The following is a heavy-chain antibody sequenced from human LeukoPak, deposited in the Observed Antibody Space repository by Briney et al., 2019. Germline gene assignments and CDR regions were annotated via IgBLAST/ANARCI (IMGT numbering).Heavy chain of an antibody. CDR2: IDPSDSYT. CDR3: ARSEFAARLGMAAADPY. D-gene: IGHD6-13*01. Sequence: GESLKISCKGSGYSFTSYWISWVRQMPGKGLEWMGRIDPSDSYTNYSPSFQGHVTISADKSISTAYLQWSSLKASDTAMYYCARSEFAARLGMAAADPYWGQGTLVTVSS. J-gene: IGHJ4*02. V-gene: IGHV5-10-1*01. CDR1: GYSFTSYW.